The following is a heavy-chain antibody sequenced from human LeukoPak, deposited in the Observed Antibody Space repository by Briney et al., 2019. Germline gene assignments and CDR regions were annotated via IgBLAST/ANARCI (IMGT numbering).Heavy chain of an antibody. CDR3: ARRTTTGVLLWFGDYFDY. CDR1: GFTFSSYG. J-gene: IGHJ4*02. Sequence: PGGSLRLSCAASGFTFSSYGMHWVRQAPGKGLEGVAFIRYDGSNKYYADSVKGRFTISRDNSKSTLYLQMNSLRAEDTAVYYCARRTTTGVLLWFGDYFDYWGQGTLVTVSS. CDR2: IRYDGSNK. D-gene: IGHD3-10*01. V-gene: IGHV3-30*02.